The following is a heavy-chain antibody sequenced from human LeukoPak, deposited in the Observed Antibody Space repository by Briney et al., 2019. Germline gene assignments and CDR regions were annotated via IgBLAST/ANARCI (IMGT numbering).Heavy chain of an antibody. Sequence: SCKASGFTFTSYAMHWVRQALGKGLEWVAVISYDGSNKYYADSVKGRFTISRDNSKNTLYLQMDSLRVEDTAVYYCAGGLLGCRGGSCYPTDYWGQGTLVIVSS. J-gene: IGHJ4*02. CDR2: ISYDGSNK. V-gene: IGHV3-30-3*01. CDR3: AGGLLGCRGGSCYPTDY. D-gene: IGHD2-15*01. CDR1: GFTFTSYA.